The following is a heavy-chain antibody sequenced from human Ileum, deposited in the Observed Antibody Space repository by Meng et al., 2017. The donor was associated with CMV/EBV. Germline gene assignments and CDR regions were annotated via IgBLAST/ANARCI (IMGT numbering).Heavy chain of an antibody. CDR2: IRDDGDNK. CDR3: AKDCGFGGNRDY. CDR1: GFTLGEYY. D-gene: IGHD3-16*01. J-gene: IGHJ4*02. Sequence: VQLVGSGGGLVKPGGSLRLSCEASGFTLGEYYMNWIRQAPGKGLEWVTYIRDDGDNKYYGDSVKGRFAVSRDNSKNTVSLQMNSLRPEDTAVYYCAKDCGFGGNRDYWGQGTLVTVSS. V-gene: IGHV3-30*02.